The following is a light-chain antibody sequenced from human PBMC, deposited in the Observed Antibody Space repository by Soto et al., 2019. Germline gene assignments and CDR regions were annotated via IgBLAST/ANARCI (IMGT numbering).Light chain of an antibody. CDR2: SAS. J-gene: IGKJ4*01. Sequence: DIQMTQSPSSVSASVGDRVTISCRASQGISSWLVWYQQKPGKAPKLLIYSASSLQSGLPSRFSGSGSGTDFTLTISSLQPEDVATYFCQQANSFPHTFGGGTKVDIK. CDR1: QGISSW. V-gene: IGKV1-12*01. CDR3: QQANSFPHT.